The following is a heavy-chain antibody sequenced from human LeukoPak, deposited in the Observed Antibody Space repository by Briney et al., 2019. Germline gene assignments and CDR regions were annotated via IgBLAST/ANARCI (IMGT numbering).Heavy chain of an antibody. Sequence: SGGSLRLSCAASGFTFSSYSMNWVRQAPGKGLEWISHITSSSSAMYYADSVKGRFTISRDNAKNSMYLQMNSLRVEDTAVYYCAKGILYVDTVATEFDYWGQGTLVTVSS. D-gene: IGHD5-12*01. CDR2: ITSSSSAM. V-gene: IGHV3-48*01. CDR1: GFTFSSYS. CDR3: AKGILYVDTVATEFDY. J-gene: IGHJ4*02.